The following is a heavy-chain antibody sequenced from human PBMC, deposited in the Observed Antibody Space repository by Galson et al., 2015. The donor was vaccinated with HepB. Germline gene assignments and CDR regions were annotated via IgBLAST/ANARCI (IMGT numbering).Heavy chain of an antibody. J-gene: IGHJ3*02. V-gene: IGHV3-48*01. Sequence: SLRLSCAASGFTFSSYAMSWVRQAPGKGLEWVSYISSSSSTIYYADSVKGRFTISRDNAKNSLYLQMNSLRAEDTAVYYCARVQIPNGYSSRTDAFDIWGQGTMVTVSS. CDR2: ISSSSSTI. CDR3: ARVQIPNGYSSRTDAFDI. CDR1: GFTFSSYA. D-gene: IGHD6-13*01.